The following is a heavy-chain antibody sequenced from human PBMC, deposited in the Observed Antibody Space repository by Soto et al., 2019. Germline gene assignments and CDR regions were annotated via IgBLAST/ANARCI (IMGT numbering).Heavy chain of an antibody. CDR1: GITFNTYW. CDR2: IKQDGSDK. V-gene: IGHV3-7*02. J-gene: IGHJ4*02. Sequence: GGSLRLSCTVSGITFNTYWMSWVRQAPGKGLKWVANIKQDGSDKFYVDSVKGRFTISRDNARNSLYLQMNSLRDEDTAVYYCASGRDGYNYGFDHWGLGTLVTVSS. D-gene: IGHD5-12*01. CDR3: ASGRDGYNYGFDH.